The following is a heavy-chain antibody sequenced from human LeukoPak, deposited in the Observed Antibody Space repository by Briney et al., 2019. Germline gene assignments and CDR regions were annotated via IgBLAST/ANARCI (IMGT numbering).Heavy chain of an antibody. CDR1: GGTFSSYA. CDR3: ARASVTTAYYYYYYMDV. D-gene: IGHD4-11*01. Sequence: GASVKVSCKASGGTFSSYAISWVRQAPGQGLEWMGEIIPIFGTANYAQKLQGRVTITTDESTSTAYMELSSLRSEDTAVYYCARASVTTAYYYYYYMDVWGKGTTVTVSS. J-gene: IGHJ6*03. V-gene: IGHV1-69*05. CDR2: IIPIFGTA.